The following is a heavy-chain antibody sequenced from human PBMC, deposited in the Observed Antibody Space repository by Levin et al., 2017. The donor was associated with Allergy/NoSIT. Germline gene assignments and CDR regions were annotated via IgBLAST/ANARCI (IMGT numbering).Heavy chain of an antibody. CDR3: ARGRFDILTDYYFGVSRKYYYYYMDV. D-gene: IGHD3-9*01. CDR2: IDHSGST. V-gene: IGHV4-34*01. Sequence: SETLSLTCAVYGGSFSGYYWSWIRQPPGKGLEWIGEIDHSGSTTYNPSLKSRVTMSLDTSKNQFSLKLNSVTAADTAVYYCARGRFDILTDYYFGVSRKYYYYYMDVWGKGTTVTVSS. CDR1: GGSFSGYY. J-gene: IGHJ6*03.